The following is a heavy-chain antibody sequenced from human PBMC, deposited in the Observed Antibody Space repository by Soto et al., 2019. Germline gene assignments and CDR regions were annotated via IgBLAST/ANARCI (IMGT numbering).Heavy chain of an antibody. CDR3: ARGGRGGYYKDA. D-gene: IGHD5-12*01. J-gene: IGHJ6*03. CDR1: GFTFSNYW. Sequence: GGSLRLSCAASGFTFSNYWIHWVRQAPGKGLVWVSRIKSDGSITNYADSVKGRFTISRDNAKNTVYVEMNSLRAEDTAVYYCARGGRGGYYKDAWGKGTTVTVSS. V-gene: IGHV3-74*01. CDR2: IKSDGSIT.